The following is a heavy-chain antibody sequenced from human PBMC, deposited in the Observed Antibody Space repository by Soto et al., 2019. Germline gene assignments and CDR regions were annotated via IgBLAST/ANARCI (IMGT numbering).Heavy chain of an antibody. Sequence: TSETLSLTCTVSGGSISSGGYYWRWIRQHPGKGREWIGYIFYSGSTYYNPSLKSRVTMSLDTSKNQFSLKLSSVTAADTAVYYCARDLGGSDDYWGQGTLVTVSS. CDR1: GGSISSGGYY. J-gene: IGHJ4*02. D-gene: IGHD6-25*01. CDR3: ARDLGGSDDY. CDR2: IFYSGST. V-gene: IGHV4-31*03.